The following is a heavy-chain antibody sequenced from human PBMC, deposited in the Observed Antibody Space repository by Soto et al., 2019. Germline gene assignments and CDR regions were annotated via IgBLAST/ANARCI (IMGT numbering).Heavy chain of an antibody. Sequence: PSETLSLTCTVSGGSISSSSYYWGWIRQPPGKGLEWIGSIYYSGSTYYNPSLKSRVTISVDTSKNQFSLKLSSVTAADTAVYYCARRDSSGYPYYYYGMDVWGQGTTVT. V-gene: IGHV4-39*01. J-gene: IGHJ6*02. CDR1: GGSISSSSYY. CDR3: ARRDSSGYPYYYYGMDV. CDR2: IYYSGST. D-gene: IGHD3-22*01.